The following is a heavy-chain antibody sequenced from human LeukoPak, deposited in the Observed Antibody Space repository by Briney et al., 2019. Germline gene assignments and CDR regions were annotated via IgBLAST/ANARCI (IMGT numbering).Heavy chain of an antibody. CDR3: ARHGGSQYLPHYYYYGMDV. Sequence: SETLSLTCTVSGGSISSSSYYWGWIRQPPGKGLEWIGSIYYSGSTYYNPSLKSRVTISVDTSKNQFSLKLSSVTAADTAVYYCARHGGSQYLPHYYYYGMDVWGQGTTVTVSS. D-gene: IGHD2-15*01. CDR1: GGSISSSSYY. J-gene: IGHJ6*02. CDR2: IYYSGST. V-gene: IGHV4-39*01.